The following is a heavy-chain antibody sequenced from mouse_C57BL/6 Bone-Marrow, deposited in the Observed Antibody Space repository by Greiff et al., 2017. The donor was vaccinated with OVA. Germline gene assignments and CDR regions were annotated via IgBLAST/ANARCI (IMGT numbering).Heavy chain of an antibody. CDR2: INPNNGGT. V-gene: IGHV1-26*01. D-gene: IGHD1-1*01. J-gene: IGHJ1*03. CDR1: GYTFTDYY. Sequence: VQLQQSGPELVKPGASVKISCKASGYTFTDYYMNWVKQSHVKSLEWIGDINPNNGGTSYNQKFKGKATLTVDKSSSTAYMELRSLTSEDSAVYYCARDYYGSSWYFDVWGTGTTVTVSS. CDR3: ARDYYGSSWYFDV.